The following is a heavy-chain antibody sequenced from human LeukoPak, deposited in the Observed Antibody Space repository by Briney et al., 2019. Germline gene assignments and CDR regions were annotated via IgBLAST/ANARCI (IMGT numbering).Heavy chain of an antibody. J-gene: IGHJ4*02. CDR1: GDTFTSYD. CDR3: VRTAGIFWSGAYYFDY. CDR2: MNPNSRNT. Sequence: ASVKVSCQASGDTFTSYDINWVRQATGQGLAWVGWMNPNSRNTGYAQKFQGRVTMARNTSISTAYMELSSLRSEDTAVYYCVRTAGIFWSGAYYFDYWGQGTLVTVSS. V-gene: IGHV1-8*01. D-gene: IGHD3-3*01.